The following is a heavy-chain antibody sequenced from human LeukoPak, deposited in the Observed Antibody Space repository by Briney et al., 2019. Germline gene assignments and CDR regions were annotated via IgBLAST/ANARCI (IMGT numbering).Heavy chain of an antibody. CDR2: ISSSSSYI. J-gene: IGHJ4*02. Sequence: GGSLRLSCAASGFTFSNYNMNWVRQAPGKGLEWVSSISSSSSYIYYADSVKGRFTISRDNAKNSLYLQMNSLRAEDTAVYYCARVLAAAAPYYFDYWGQGTLVTVSS. CDR3: ARVLAAAAPYYFDY. CDR1: GFTFSNYN. V-gene: IGHV3-21*01. D-gene: IGHD6-13*01.